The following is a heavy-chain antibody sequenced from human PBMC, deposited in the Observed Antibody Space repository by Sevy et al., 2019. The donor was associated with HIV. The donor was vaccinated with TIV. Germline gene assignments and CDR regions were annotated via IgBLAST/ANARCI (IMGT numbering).Heavy chain of an antibody. V-gene: IGHV3-23*01. J-gene: IGHJ3*02. CDR2: ISVTSART. Sequence: GGSLRLSCVGSGITFSNYGMTWVRQAPGKGLEWVSSISVTSARTYYADSVRGRFTVSRDNSENTLYLQMNSLRAEDTAVYYCAKDPNDYCHSFDIWGQGTLVTVSS. D-gene: IGHD1-1*01. CDR3: AKDPNDYCHSFDI. CDR1: GITFSNYG.